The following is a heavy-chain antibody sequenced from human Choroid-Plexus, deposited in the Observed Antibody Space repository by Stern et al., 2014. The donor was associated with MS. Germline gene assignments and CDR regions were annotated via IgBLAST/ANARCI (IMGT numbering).Heavy chain of an antibody. CDR3: AKDRQWSTYFFDY. J-gene: IGHJ4*02. Sequence: QMQLVQSGGGVAQPGRPLILSCAASGFTFSNFGMHWVRQAPGKGLEWVALISYDGSDKYYADSVKGRFTIFRYNSKNTLYMHMNSLRAEDTAVYYCAKDRQWSTYFFDYWGQGSLVTVSS. CDR1: GFTFSNFG. V-gene: IGHV3-30*18. CDR2: ISYDGSDK. D-gene: IGHD2-15*01.